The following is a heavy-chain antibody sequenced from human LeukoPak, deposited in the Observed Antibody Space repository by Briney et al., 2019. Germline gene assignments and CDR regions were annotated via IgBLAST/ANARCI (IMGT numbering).Heavy chain of an antibody. CDR2: ISGSGGST. CDR3: AKAQTKGVLRYFGWLTDY. D-gene: IGHD3-9*01. CDR1: GFTFSSYA. V-gene: IGHV3-23*01. J-gene: IGHJ4*02. Sequence: GGSLRLSCAASGFTFSSYAMSWVRQAPGKGLEWVSAISGSGGSTYYADSVKGRFTISRDNSKNTLYLQMNSLRAEDTAVYYCAKAQTKGVLRYFGWLTDYWGQGTLVTVSS.